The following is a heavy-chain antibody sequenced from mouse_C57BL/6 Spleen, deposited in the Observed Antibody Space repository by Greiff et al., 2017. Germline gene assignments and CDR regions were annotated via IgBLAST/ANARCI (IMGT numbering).Heavy chain of an antibody. CDR2: INPYNGDT. CDR3: ARPGIKNYFDY. J-gene: IGHJ2*01. Sequence: EVQLQQSGPELVKPGDSVKISCKASGYSFTGYFMNWVMQSHGKSLEWIGRINPYNGDTFYNQKFKGKATLTVDKSYSTAHMELRSLTSEDSAVYYCARPGIKNYFDYWGQGTTLTVSS. V-gene: IGHV1-20*01. D-gene: IGHD2-4*01. CDR1: GYSFTGYF.